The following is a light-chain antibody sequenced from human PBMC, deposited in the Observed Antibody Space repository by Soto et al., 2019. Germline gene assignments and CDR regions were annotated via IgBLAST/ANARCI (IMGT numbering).Light chain of an antibody. V-gene: IGKV1-12*01. CDR3: YQSNSIPRWT. CDR2: GAC. CDR1: PEVGNW. J-gene: IGKJ1*01. Sequence: DIQMTQSPSSVAASVGDKVTIPCRANPEVGNWLAWYQQRPGKAPRPLIYGACTLPSGIPTRVSGSGSGTDFALTISSRRVEYFATYDYYQSNSIPRWTFGQGTKVEIK.